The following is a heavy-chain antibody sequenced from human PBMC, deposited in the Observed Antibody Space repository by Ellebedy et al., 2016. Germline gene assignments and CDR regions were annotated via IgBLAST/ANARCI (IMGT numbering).Heavy chain of an antibody. CDR1: GDSISSGTYY. Sequence: LRLSXFVSGDSISSGTYYWSWIRQPAGKGLEWIGRISTSGNTIYNPSLKSRVTMLVDTSKNHFSLELTPVTAADTAVYYCATLTIPGGSDSWGQGTLVTVSS. J-gene: IGHJ4*02. D-gene: IGHD3-3*01. CDR2: ISTSGNT. CDR3: ATLTIPGGSDS. V-gene: IGHV4-61*02.